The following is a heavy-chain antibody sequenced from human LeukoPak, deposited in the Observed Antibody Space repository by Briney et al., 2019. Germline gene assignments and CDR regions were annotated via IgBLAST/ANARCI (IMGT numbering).Heavy chain of an antibody. CDR3: ARGFASSWYYFDY. V-gene: IGHV4-59*02. CDR1: GASVSNYY. CDR2: FSYSGST. J-gene: IGHJ4*02. D-gene: IGHD6-13*01. Sequence: SETLSLTCTVSGASVSNYYWSWIRQPPGKGLEWLGYFSYSGSTNYNPSLKSRVTISVDTSKNQFSLKLSSVTAADTAVYYCARGFASSWYYFDYWGQGTLVTVSS.